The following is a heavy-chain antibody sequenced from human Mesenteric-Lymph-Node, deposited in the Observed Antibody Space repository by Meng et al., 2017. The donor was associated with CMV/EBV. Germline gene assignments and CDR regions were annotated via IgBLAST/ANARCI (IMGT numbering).Heavy chain of an antibody. Sequence: GESLKTSCAASGFTFSSYSMNWVRQAPGKGLEWVSSISSSSSYIYYADSVKGRFTISRDNAKNSLYLQMNSLRAEDTAVYYCARNYDFWSGYQDYWGQGTLVTVSS. CDR1: GFTFSSYS. CDR2: ISSSSSYI. V-gene: IGHV3-21*01. D-gene: IGHD3-3*01. CDR3: ARNYDFWSGYQDY. J-gene: IGHJ4*02.